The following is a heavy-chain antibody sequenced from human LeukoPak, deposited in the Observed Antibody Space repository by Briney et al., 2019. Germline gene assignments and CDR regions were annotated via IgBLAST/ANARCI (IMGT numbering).Heavy chain of an antibody. V-gene: IGHV4-34*01. CDR1: GGSFSGYY. Sequence: SETLSLTCAVYGGSFSGYYWSWIRLPPGKGLEWIGEINHSGSTNYNPSLKSRVTISVDTSKNQFSLKLSSVTAADTAVYYCARHGVLRFLEWADKTFDIWGQGTMVTVSS. J-gene: IGHJ3*02. D-gene: IGHD3-3*01. CDR3: ARHGVLRFLEWADKTFDI. CDR2: INHSGST.